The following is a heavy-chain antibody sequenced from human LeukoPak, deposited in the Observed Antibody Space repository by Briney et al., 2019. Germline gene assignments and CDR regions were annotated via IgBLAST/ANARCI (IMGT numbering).Heavy chain of an antibody. D-gene: IGHD3-22*01. V-gene: IGHV3-48*01. CDR2: ISSSSSTI. J-gene: IGHJ6*04. CDR1: GFTFSSYS. CDR3: AKAQNYYDSSGYYAVDV. Sequence: PGGSLRLSCAASGFTFSSYSMNWVRQAPGKGLEWVSYISSSSSTIYYADSVKGRFTISRDNAKNSLYLQMNSLRAEDTAVYYCAKAQNYYDSSGYYAVDVWGKGTTVTISS.